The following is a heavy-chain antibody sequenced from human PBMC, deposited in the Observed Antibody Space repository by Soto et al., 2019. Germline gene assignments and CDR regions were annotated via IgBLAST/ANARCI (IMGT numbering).Heavy chain of an antibody. Sequence: VKVSCKASGYTFTSYDINWVRQATGEGLEWMGWMNPNSGNTGYAQKFQGRVTMTRNTSISTAYMELSSLRSEDTAVYYCAFITIDRGGRSSGRFAPWGQGTLVTVSS. CDR2: MNPNSGNT. CDR1: GYTFTSYD. D-gene: IGHD3-10*01. V-gene: IGHV1-8*01. J-gene: IGHJ5*02. CDR3: AFITIDRGGRSSGRFAP.